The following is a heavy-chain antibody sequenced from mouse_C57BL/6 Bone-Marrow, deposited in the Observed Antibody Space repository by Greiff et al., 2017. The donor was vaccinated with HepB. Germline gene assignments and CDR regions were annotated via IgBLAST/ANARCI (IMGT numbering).Heavy chain of an antibody. CDR3: SDSSGYGYYAMDY. Sequence: QVQLQQSGAELVKPGASVKLSCKASGYTFTSYWMHWVKQRPGQGLEWIGMIHPNSGSTNYNEKFKSKATLTVDKSSSTAYMQLSSLTSEDSAVYYCSDSSGYGYYAMDYWGQGTSVTVSS. D-gene: IGHD3-2*02. CDR1: GYTFTSYW. CDR2: IHPNSGST. J-gene: IGHJ4*01. V-gene: IGHV1-64*01.